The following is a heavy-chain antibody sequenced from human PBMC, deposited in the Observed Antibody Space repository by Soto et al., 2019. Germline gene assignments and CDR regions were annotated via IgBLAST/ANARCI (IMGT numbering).Heavy chain of an antibody. D-gene: IGHD3-16*01. CDR2: IYYSGRT. Sequence: SETLSLTCTVSGGSISSYYWSWIRQPPGKGLEWIGYIYYSGRTNYNPSLKSRVTISVDTSKNQFSLKLSSVTAADTAVYYCASDPARITYFYYMLVWGKSITVTLSWG. CDR3: ASDPARITYFYYMLVWGKSITVTLS. V-gene: IGHV4-59*01. CDR1: GGSISSYY. J-gene: IGHJ1*01.